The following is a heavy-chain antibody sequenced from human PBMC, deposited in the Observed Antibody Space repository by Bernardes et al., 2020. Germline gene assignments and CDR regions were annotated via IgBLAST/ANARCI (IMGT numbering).Heavy chain of an antibody. CDR3: ARSGSSSSYYSYSMNV. V-gene: IGHV4-59*01. Sequence: SETLSLTCTVSGGSISSYYLSWIRQPPGKGLEWIGYIFYSGSTNYNPSLKGRVTISVDTSKNQFSLKLSSVTAADTSVYYCARSGSSSSYYSYSMNVWGQGTRVTVSS. CDR2: IFYSGST. CDR1: GGSISSYY. D-gene: IGHD3-10*01. J-gene: IGHJ6*02.